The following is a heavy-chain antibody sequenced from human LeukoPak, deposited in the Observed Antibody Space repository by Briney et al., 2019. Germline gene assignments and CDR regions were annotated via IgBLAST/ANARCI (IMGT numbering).Heavy chain of an antibody. Sequence: GGSLRLSCAASGFTFSSFAMTWVRQAPGKGPEWVSAISGSGGTTYYADSVKGRFTISRDNSKNTLYLQMNSLRAEDTAVYYCAKDRHSGSSYFDYWGQGTLVTASS. CDR1: GFTFSSFA. CDR2: ISGSGGTT. CDR3: AKDRHSGSSYFDY. V-gene: IGHV3-23*01. D-gene: IGHD6-19*01. J-gene: IGHJ4*02.